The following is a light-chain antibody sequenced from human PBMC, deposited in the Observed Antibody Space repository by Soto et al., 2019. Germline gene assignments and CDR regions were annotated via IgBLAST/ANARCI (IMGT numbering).Light chain of an antibody. CDR3: SSYTSSSTPYV. V-gene: IGLV2-14*01. CDR1: SSDVGGYKY. J-gene: IGLJ1*01. CDR2: EVT. Sequence: QSLLTQPASVSGSPGQSITISCTGTSSDVGGYKYVSWYQQHPGKAPKLMIYEVTNRPSGVSNRFSGSKSGNTASLTISGLQAEDEADYYCSSYTSSSTPYVFGTGTKVTV.